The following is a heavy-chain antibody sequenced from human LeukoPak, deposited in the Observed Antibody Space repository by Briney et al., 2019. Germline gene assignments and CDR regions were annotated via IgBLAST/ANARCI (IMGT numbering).Heavy chain of an antibody. CDR2: IGTAGDT. CDR3: ARSGGGGDLDY. V-gene: IGHV3-13*01. Sequence: PGGSLRLSCAASGFTFSSYDMHWVRQATGKGLEWVSAIGTAGDTYYPGSVKGRFTISRENAKNSLYLQVNSLRAGDTAVYYCARSGGGGDLDYWGQGTLVTVSS. CDR1: GFTFSSYD. J-gene: IGHJ4*02. D-gene: IGHD3-16*01.